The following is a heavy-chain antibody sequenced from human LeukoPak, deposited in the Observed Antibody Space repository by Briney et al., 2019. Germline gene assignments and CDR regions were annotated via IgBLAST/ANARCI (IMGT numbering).Heavy chain of an antibody. CDR1: GFTVSSNY. J-gene: IGHJ4*02. Sequence: PGGSLRLSCAASGFTVSSNYMSWVRQAPGKGLEWVSVIYSGGSTYYADSVKGRFTISRDNAKNSLYLQMDSLRVDDTAVYYCTRDDGRRSIDFWGQGTLVTVSS. D-gene: IGHD4-17*01. V-gene: IGHV3-66*01. CDR2: IYSGGST. CDR3: TRDDGRRSIDF.